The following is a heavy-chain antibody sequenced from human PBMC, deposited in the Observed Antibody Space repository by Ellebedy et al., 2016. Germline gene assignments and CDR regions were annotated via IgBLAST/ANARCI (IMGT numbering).Heavy chain of an antibody. J-gene: IGHJ4*02. Sequence: GGSLRLXCEASGFSFSDYSMTWVRQAPGRGLQWVSSISSTSVNIFYADSVKGRFTISRDNAKHSLFLQMHSLTVEDTGIYYCAFRGLDYWGQGALVIVSS. V-gene: IGHV3-21*01. CDR3: AFRGLDY. CDR2: ISSTSVNI. CDR1: GFSFSDYS. D-gene: IGHD3-16*01.